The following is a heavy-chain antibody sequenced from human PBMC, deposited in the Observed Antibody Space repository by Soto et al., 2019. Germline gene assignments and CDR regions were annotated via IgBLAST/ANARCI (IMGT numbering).Heavy chain of an antibody. CDR2: IWYDGSNK. V-gene: IGHV3-33*01. CDR3: ARDSLYYYDSSGYRDAFDI. CDR1: GFTFSSYG. Sequence: GGSLRLSCAASGFTFSSYGMHWVRQAPGKGLEWVAVIWYDGSNKYYADSVKGRFTISRDNSKNTLYLQMNSLRAEDTAVYYCARDSLYYYDSSGYRDAFDIWGQGTMVTVSS. J-gene: IGHJ3*02. D-gene: IGHD3-22*01.